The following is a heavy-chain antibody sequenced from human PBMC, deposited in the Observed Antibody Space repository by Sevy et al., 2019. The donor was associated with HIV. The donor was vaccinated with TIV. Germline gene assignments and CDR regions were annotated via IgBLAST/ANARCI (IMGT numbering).Heavy chain of an antibody. CDR3: ARAIVVPAAIHEGYYYYGMDV. CDR1: GYSISSGYY. CDR2: IYHSGST. J-gene: IGHJ6*02. D-gene: IGHD2-2*02. V-gene: IGHV4-38-2*01. Sequence: SETLSLTCAVSGYSISSGYYWGWIRQPPGKGLEWIGSIYHSGSTYYNPSLKSRVTISVDTSKNQFSLKLSSVTAEDTAVYYCARAIVVPAAIHEGYYYYGMDVWGQGTTVTVSS.